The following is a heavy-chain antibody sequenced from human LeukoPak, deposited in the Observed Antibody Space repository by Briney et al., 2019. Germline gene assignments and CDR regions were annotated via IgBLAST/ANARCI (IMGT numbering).Heavy chain of an antibody. CDR3: AHRPLSGGSGWFDY. CDR1: GFSLSTSGVG. V-gene: IGHV2-5*01. J-gene: IGHJ4*02. Sequence: SGPTLVNPTQTLMLICTFSGFSLSTSGVGVGWIRQPPGKALEWLALIYWNDDKRYSPSLKSRLTITKDTSKNQVVLTMTNMDPVDTATYFCAHRPLSGGSGWFDYWGQGTLVTVSS. D-gene: IGHD6-25*01. CDR2: IYWNDDK.